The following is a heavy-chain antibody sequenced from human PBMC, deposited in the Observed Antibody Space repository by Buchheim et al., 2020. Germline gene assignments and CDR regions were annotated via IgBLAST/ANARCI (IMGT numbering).Heavy chain of an antibody. CDR2: INHSGST. CDR3: ARDSSGYYSVAHFDY. V-gene: IGHV4-34*09. CDR1: GGSFSGYY. Sequence: QVQLQESGPGLVKPSQTLSLTCAVYGGSFSGYYWSWIRQPPGKGLEWIGEINHSGSTNYNPSLKSRVTISVDTSKNQFSLKLSSVTAADTAVYYCARDSSGYYSVAHFDYWGQGTL. J-gene: IGHJ4*02. D-gene: IGHD3-22*01.